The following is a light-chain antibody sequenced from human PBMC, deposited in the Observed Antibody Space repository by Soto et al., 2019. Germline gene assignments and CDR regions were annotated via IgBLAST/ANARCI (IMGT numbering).Light chain of an antibody. Sequence: ETVMTQSPATLSVSPGERATLSCRASQSVRNNLAWYKQKSGQAPRLLIYGASIRATGIPARFSGSGSGTDFTLTISSLRSEDFAVYHCQQYNNWPLTFGGGTKVDIK. J-gene: IGKJ4*01. CDR2: GAS. V-gene: IGKV3D-15*01. CDR3: QQYNNWPLT. CDR1: QSVRNN.